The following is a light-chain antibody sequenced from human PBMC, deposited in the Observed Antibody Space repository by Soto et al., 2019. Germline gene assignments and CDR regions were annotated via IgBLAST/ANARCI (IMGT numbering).Light chain of an antibody. CDR2: GAS. V-gene: IGKV3-20*01. Sequence: EIVLTQSPGTLSLSPGERATLSCRASQSVSSTYLIWYQQKPGQAPRLLIYGASSRATGVPDRFSGGGSGTDFTLTISSLQPEDFAVYYCQQYNNWPITFGQGTRLEIK. J-gene: IGKJ5*01. CDR1: QSVSSTY. CDR3: QQYNNWPIT.